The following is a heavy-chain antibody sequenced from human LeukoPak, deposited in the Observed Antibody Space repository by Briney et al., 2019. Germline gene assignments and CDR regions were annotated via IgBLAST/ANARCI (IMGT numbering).Heavy chain of an antibody. CDR1: GFTFSSYN. Sequence: GGSLRLSCAASGFTFSSYNMNWVRQAPGKGLEWVSSISSSSSYIYYADSVKGRFTISRDYAKNSLYLQMNSLRAEDTAVYYCGRVGGRSKAAKGDAFDIWGQGTMVTVSS. CDR3: GRVGGRSKAAKGDAFDI. CDR2: ISSSSSYI. D-gene: IGHD6-6*01. V-gene: IGHV3-21*01. J-gene: IGHJ3*02.